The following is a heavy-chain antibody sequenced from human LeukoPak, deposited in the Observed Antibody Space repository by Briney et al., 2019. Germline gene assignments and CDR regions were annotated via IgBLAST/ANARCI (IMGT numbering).Heavy chain of an antibody. J-gene: IGHJ2*01. V-gene: IGHV4-4*07. CDR1: GGAISGYY. D-gene: IGHD1-1*01. Sequence: SETLSLTCSVSGGAISGYYWSWIRQPAGKGLEWIGRIYYSGSTNYNPSLKSRVTMSVDTSKKQFSLTLSYMTAADTAVYYCARGPTSVEFRNWYFDLWGRGTLVTVSS. CDR2: IYYSGST. CDR3: ARGPTSVEFRNWYFDL.